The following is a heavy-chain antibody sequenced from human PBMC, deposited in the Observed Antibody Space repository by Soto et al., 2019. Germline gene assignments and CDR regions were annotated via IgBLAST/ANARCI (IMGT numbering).Heavy chain of an antibody. J-gene: IGHJ6*02. CDR2: ISYDGSNK. V-gene: IGHV3-30-3*01. CDR1: GFTFSSYA. Sequence: GSLTLSCAASGFTFSSYAMHWVRQAHGKGLEWVAVISYDGSNKYYADSVKGRFTISRDNSKNTLYLQMNSLRAEDTAVYYCARDYYRFNSGYGFSMDVWGQGTTVTVSS. D-gene: IGHD5-12*01. CDR3: ARDYYRFNSGYGFSMDV.